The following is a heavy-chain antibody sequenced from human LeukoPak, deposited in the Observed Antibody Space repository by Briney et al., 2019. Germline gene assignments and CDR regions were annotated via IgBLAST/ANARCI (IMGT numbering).Heavy chain of an antibody. D-gene: IGHD6-19*01. CDR2: IRGSGGGT. J-gene: IGHJ4*02. Sequence: GGSLRLSCAASGFTFSNYAMSWVRQAPGKGLEWVSAIRGSGGGTYYADSVKGRFTISRDNSKNTLYLQMNSLRAEDTAVYYCAKDYSSGWYALFDYWGQGTLVTVSS. CDR3: AKDYSSGWYALFDY. V-gene: IGHV3-23*01. CDR1: GFTFSNYA.